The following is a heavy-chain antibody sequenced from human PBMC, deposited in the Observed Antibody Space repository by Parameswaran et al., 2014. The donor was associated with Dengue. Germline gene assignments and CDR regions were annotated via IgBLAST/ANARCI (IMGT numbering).Heavy chain of an antibody. CDR3: AREGAEWDVVVPAAILDLGS. V-gene: IGHV1-18*01. CDR2: ISAYNGNT. D-gene: IGHD2-2*02. J-gene: IGHJ5*02. Sequence: SWVRQAPGQGLEWMGWISAYNGNTNYAQKLQGRVTMTTDTSTSTAYMELRSLRSEDTAVYYCAREGAEWDVVVPAAILDLGSWGQGTLVTVSS.